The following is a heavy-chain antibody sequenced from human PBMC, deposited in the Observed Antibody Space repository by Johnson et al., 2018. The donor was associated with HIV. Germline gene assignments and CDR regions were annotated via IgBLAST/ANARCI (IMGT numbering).Heavy chain of an antibody. V-gene: IGHV3-30*02. CDR1: GFTFSSYG. CDR3: AKEGYCSVGSCYHLVESDAFDI. Sequence: QVQLVESGGGVVQPGGSLRLSCAASGFTFSSYGMHWVRQAPGKGLEWVAFIRYDGSKKYYADSVKGRITLPRYNSKNTLYLQMNSLRAEDTAGYYWAKEGYCSVGSCYHLVESDAFDIWGQGTMVTVSS. J-gene: IGHJ3*02. CDR2: IRYDGSKK. D-gene: IGHD2-15*01.